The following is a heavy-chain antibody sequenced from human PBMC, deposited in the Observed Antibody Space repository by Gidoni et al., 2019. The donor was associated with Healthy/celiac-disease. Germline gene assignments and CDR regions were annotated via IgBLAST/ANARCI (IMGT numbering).Heavy chain of an antibody. J-gene: IGHJ3*02. CDR3: ARDRRDAFDI. Sequence: QVQLVESGGGVVQPGRSLRLSCAASGFTFSSYARHWVRQAPGKGLEWVAVISYDGSNKYYADSVKGRFTISRDNSKNTLYLQMNSLRAEDTAVYYCARDRRDAFDIWGQGTMVTVSS. CDR2: ISYDGSNK. CDR1: GFTFSSYA. V-gene: IGHV3-30-3*01.